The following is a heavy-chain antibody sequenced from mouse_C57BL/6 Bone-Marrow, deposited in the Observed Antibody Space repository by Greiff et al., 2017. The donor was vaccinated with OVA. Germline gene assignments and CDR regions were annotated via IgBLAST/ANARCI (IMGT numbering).Heavy chain of an antibody. CDR3: ARWHLYDGYWDAMDY. CDR1: GYTFTDYY. V-gene: IGHV1-19*01. Sequence: VQLQQSGPVLVKPGASVKMSCKASGYTFTDYYMNWVKQSHGKSLEWIGVINPYNGGTSYNQKFKGKATLTVDKSSSTAYMELNSLTSEDSAVYYGARWHLYDGYWDAMDYWGQGTSVTVSS. J-gene: IGHJ4*01. D-gene: IGHD2-3*01. CDR2: INPYNGGT.